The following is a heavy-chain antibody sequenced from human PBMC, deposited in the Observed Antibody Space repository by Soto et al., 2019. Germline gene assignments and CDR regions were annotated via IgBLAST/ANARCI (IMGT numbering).Heavy chain of an antibody. D-gene: IGHD3-10*01. V-gene: IGHV4-30-4*01. CDR3: AIEIWAQPVRGGKHNWFDP. CDR1: GGSISSGDYY. Sequence: PSETLSLTCTVSGGSISSGDYYWSWIRQPPGKGLEWIGYIYYSGSTYYNPSLNSRVTISVDTSKNQFSLKLSSVTAADTAVYYCAIEIWAQPVRGGKHNWFDPWGQGTLVTVSS. CDR2: IYYSGST. J-gene: IGHJ5*02.